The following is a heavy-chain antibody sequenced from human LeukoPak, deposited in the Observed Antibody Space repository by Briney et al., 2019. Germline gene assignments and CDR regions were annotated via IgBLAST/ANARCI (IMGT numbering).Heavy chain of an antibody. V-gene: IGHV3-30*04. CDR3: ARRWFGDV. CDR2: ISYDGSDK. J-gene: IGHJ6*04. Sequence: GGSLRLSCTASGFNFGDYAMGWFRQAPGKGLEWVAVISYDGSDKYYADSVKGRFTISRDNSKNTLYLQMNSLRAEDTAVYYCARRWFGDVWGKGTTVTVSS. CDR1: GFNFGDYA. D-gene: IGHD3-10*01.